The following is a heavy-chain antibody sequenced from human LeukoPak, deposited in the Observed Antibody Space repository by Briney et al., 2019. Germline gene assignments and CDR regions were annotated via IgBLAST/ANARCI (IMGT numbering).Heavy chain of an antibody. J-gene: IGHJ4*02. CDR2: VSYDGSIK. CDR3: AKVGCSSTSCYSGYFDY. D-gene: IGHD2-2*01. CDR1: KFTFSSYG. Sequence: GGSLRLSCAASKFTFSSYGMHWVRQAPGKGLEWVAVVSYDGSIKYYADSVKGRFTISRDNSKNTLYLQMNSLRAEDTAVYYCAKVGCSSTSCYSGYFDYWGQGTLVTVSS. V-gene: IGHV3-30*18.